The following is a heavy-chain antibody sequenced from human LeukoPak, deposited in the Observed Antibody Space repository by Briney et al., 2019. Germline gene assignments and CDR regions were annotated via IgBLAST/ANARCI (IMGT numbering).Heavy chain of an antibody. CDR3: ARDSPVYSSSPQAKYGMDV. CDR2: IYYSGST. Sequence: SQTLSLTCTVSGGSISSGDYYWSWIRQPPGQGLEWIGYIYYSGSTYYNPSLKSRVTISVDTSKNQFSLKLSSVTAADTAVYYCARDSPVYSSSPQAKYGMDVWGQGTTVTVSS. D-gene: IGHD6-13*01. CDR1: GGSISSGDYY. J-gene: IGHJ6*02. V-gene: IGHV4-30-4*01.